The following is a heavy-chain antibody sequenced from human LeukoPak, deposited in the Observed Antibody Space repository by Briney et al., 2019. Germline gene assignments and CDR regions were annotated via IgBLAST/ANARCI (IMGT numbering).Heavy chain of an antibody. Sequence: ASVTVSCMASGYTFTGYYMHWVRQAPGQGLEWMGWIRPKSGRTKDAQGLRGRVTMTSDTHISTAYMQPSRLRSDGTAVYYCARGRRDGYKYLDCWGQGTLVTVSS. CDR2: IRPKSGRT. D-gene: IGHD5-24*01. CDR3: ARGRRDGYKYLDC. CDR1: GYTFTGYY. V-gene: IGHV1-2*02. J-gene: IGHJ4*02.